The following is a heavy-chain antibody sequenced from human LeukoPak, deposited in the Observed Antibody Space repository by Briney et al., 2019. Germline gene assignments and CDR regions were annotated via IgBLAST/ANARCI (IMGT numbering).Heavy chain of an antibody. J-gene: IGHJ4*02. V-gene: IGHV1-2*02. CDR2: INPNSGGT. Sequence: SVKVSCKASGYTFTGYYMHWVRQAPGQGLEWMGWINPNSGGTNYAQKFQGRVTMTRDTSISTAYMELSRLRSDDTAVYYCARDPGATIAAAGDFDYWGQGTLVTVSS. CDR3: ARDPGATIAAAGDFDY. CDR1: GYTFTGYY. D-gene: IGHD6-13*01.